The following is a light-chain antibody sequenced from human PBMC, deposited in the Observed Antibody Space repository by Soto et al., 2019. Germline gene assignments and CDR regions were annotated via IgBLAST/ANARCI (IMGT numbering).Light chain of an antibody. Sequence: EIVLTQSPATLSLSPGERATLSCRASQSVSRNLAWYQQRPGQAPRLLIYDASNRATGIPARFSGSGSGTDFTLAISSLEPEDFAVYYCQRRSNWPPLSFGGGTKVEIK. CDR2: DAS. J-gene: IGKJ4*01. V-gene: IGKV3-11*01. CDR3: QRRSNWPPLS. CDR1: QSVSRN.